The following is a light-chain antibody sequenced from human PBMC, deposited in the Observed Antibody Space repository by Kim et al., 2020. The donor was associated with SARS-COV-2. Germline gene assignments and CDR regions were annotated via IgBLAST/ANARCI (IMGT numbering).Light chain of an antibody. Sequence: QRVTMSGSGSSSNIGAGFEVHWDQKLPGTAPKLLIYANTKRPSGVPDRLSGSKSGTSASLAITGLQAGDEADYYCQSYDNSLNAYVFGTGTKVTVL. CDR2: ANT. CDR1: SSNIGAGFE. J-gene: IGLJ1*01. V-gene: IGLV1-40*01. CDR3: QSYDNSLNAYV.